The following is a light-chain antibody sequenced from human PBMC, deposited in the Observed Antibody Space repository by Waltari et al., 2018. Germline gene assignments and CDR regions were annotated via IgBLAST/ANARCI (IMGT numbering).Light chain of an antibody. J-gene: IGKJ2*01. Sequence: DIQMTQSPSSLSASVGDRVTITCRASQSISSYLNWYQQKPGKAPKPLIYAASSLQSGVPSRFSGSGSRTDFTLTISSLQPEDFATYYCQQLNSYPVTFGQGTKLEIK. CDR1: QSISSY. CDR3: QQLNSYPVT. CDR2: AAS. V-gene: IGKV1-39*01.